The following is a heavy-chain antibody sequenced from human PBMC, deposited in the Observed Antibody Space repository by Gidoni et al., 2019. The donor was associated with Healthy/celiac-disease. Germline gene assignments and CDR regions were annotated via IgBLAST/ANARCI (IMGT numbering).Heavy chain of an antibody. CDR1: GFTFSSYA. Sequence: QVQLVESGGGVVQPGRSLRLSCAASGFTFSSYAMHWVRQAPGKGLEWVAVISYDGSNKYYADSVKGRFTISRDNSKNTLYLQMNSLRAEDTAVYYCARDRRGQPDYWGQGTLVTVSS. CDR2: ISYDGSNK. CDR3: ARDRRGQPDY. V-gene: IGHV3-30*04. D-gene: IGHD3-10*01. J-gene: IGHJ4*02.